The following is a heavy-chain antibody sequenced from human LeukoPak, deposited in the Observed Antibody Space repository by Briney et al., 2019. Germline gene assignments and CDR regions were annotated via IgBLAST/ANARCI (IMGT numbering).Heavy chain of an antibody. J-gene: IGHJ4*02. CDR1: GYTFTGYY. CDR3: AREAGSGYYPYFDN. Sequence: ASVKVSCKASGYTFTGYYMYWVRQAPGQGLEWMAWINTANGDTKYSQELQDRITITRDTSANTAYMELTGLKSDDTAVYYCAREAGSGYYPYFDNWGQGTLVTVSS. D-gene: IGHD3-22*01. V-gene: IGHV1/OR15-3*02. CDR2: INTANGDT.